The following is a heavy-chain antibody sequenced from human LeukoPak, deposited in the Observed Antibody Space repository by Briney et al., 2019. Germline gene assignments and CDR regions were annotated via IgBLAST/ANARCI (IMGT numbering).Heavy chain of an antibody. Sequence: SQTLSLTCAVSGSSLSSYYWSWIRQPQGKGLEWIGYIYYSGSTNYNPSLKRRVTISVDTSKNQFSLKLSSVTAADTAVYYCARETQRGSGSYRLMGAFDIWGQGTMVTVSS. J-gene: IGHJ3*02. V-gene: IGHV4-59*01. D-gene: IGHD1-26*01. CDR3: ARETQRGSGSYRLMGAFDI. CDR2: IYYSGST. CDR1: GSSLSSYY.